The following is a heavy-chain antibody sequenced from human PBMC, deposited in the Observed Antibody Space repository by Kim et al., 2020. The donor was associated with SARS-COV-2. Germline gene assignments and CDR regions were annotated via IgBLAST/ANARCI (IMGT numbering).Heavy chain of an antibody. Sequence: SETLSLTCTVSSASISSAFWSWIRQPPGKALEWIGYILYDGKTNYNPSLKSRVTVSVDTSKNQFSLKLSSVTAADTAVYYCVRGGGLYDSWGQGTLVTVS. CDR1: SASISSAF. CDR2: ILYDGKT. V-gene: IGHV4-59*13. CDR3: VRGGGLYDS. J-gene: IGHJ4*02. D-gene: IGHD3-16*01.